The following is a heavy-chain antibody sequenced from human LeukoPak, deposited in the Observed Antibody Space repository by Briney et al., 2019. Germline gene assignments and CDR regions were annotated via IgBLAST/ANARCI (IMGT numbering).Heavy chain of an antibody. Sequence: ASVKVSCKASGYTFTSYDINWVRQATGQGLEWMRWMNPNSGNTGYAQKFQGRVTMTRNTSISTAYMELSSLRSEDTAVYYCARGSVYYDSSGYSHYGMDVWGQGTTVTVSS. V-gene: IGHV1-8*01. CDR2: MNPNSGNT. CDR3: ARGSVYYDSSGYSHYGMDV. D-gene: IGHD3-22*01. J-gene: IGHJ6*02. CDR1: GYTFTSYD.